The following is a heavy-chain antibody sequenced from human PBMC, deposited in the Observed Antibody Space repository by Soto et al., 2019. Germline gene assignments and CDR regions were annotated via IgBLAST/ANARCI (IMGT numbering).Heavy chain of an antibody. CDR1: GFTFSSYA. CDR2: ISGSGGST. Sequence: GGSLRLSCAASGFTFSSYAMSWVRQAPGKGLEWVSAISGSGGSTYYADSVKGRFTISRDNSKNTLYLQMNSLRAEDTAVYYCAKDPLFSATIIQAALEDYWGQGTLVTVSS. CDR3: AKDPLFSATIIQAALEDY. J-gene: IGHJ4*02. D-gene: IGHD5-12*01. V-gene: IGHV3-23*01.